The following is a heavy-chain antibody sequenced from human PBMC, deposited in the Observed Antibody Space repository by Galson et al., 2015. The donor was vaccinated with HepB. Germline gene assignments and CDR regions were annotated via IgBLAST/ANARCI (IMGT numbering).Heavy chain of an antibody. D-gene: IGHD3-22*01. CDR2: ISPYNGNT. V-gene: IGHV1-18*01. J-gene: IGHJ6*03. Sequence: SVKVSCKASGYTFTSHDISWVRQAPGLGLEWLGWISPYNGNTNYGQNPQGRVTMTTDTSTSTVYMELRSLRSDDTAVYYCARVGRDSWAGSYMDVWGKGTTVTVSS. CDR3: ARVGRDSWAGSYMDV. CDR1: GYTFTSHD.